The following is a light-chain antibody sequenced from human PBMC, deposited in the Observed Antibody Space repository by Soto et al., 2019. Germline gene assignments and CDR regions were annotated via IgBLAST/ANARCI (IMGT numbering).Light chain of an antibody. V-gene: IGKV3-20*01. CDR2: GAS. J-gene: IGKJ5*01. CDR3: QQYGSSIT. Sequence: IVLTQSPGILSLSPGERATLSCRASQSVSSSYLAWYQQKPGQAPRLLIYGASSRATGIPDRFSGSGSGTDFTLTISSLEPEDFAAYYCQQYGSSITFGQGTRLEI. CDR1: QSVSSSY.